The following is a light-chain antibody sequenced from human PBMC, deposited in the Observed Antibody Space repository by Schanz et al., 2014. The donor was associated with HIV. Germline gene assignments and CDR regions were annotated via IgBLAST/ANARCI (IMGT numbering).Light chain of an antibody. V-gene: IGLV2-14*03. Sequence: QSALTQPASVSGSPGQSITISCTGTSSDVGFYKYVSWFQQHPGKAPKLMIYDVFNRPSGVSSRFSGSKSGNTASLTVSGLQAEDEADYYCSSYAGSNFYVFGTGTKLTVL. J-gene: IGLJ1*01. CDR1: SSDVGFYKY. CDR2: DVF. CDR3: SSYAGSNFYV.